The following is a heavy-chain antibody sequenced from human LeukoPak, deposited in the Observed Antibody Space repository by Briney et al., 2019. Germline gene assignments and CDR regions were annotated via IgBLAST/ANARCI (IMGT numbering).Heavy chain of an antibody. J-gene: IGHJ4*02. CDR1: GGSFSGYY. V-gene: IGHV4-34*01. CDR3: VRGSYTPSDKKYYYDSSGYDYYFDY. D-gene: IGHD3-22*01. CDR2: INHSGST. Sequence: PSETLSLTCAVYGGSFSGYYWSWIRQPPGKGLEWIGEINHSGSTNYNPSLKSRVTISVDTSKNQFSLKLSSVTAADTAVYYCVRGSYTPSDKKYYYDSSGYDYYFDYWGQGTLVTVSS.